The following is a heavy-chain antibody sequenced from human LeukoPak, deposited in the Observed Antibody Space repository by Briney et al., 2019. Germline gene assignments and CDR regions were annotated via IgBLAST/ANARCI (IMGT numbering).Heavy chain of an antibody. J-gene: IGHJ5*02. D-gene: IGHD2-2*02. Sequence: SETLSLTCAVYGVSFSGYHWSWVRQPPGKGREWIGEIDHSGTTIYNPSLKSRVSISPDTSKNQFSLKLGSVTAADTAVYYCAREGRCSSTSCYTGGWFDPWGQGTPVTVSS. CDR2: IDHSGTT. V-gene: IGHV4-34*01. CDR1: GVSFSGYH. CDR3: AREGRCSSTSCYTGGWFDP.